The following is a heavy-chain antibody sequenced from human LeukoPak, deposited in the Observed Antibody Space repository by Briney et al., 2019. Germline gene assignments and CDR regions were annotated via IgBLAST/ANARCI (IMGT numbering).Heavy chain of an antibody. CDR1: GFTFSSYS. V-gene: IGHV3-21*01. D-gene: IGHD3-16*01. CDR3: ARDGGGVGRY. CDR2: ISSSSSYI. J-gene: IGHJ4*02. Sequence: GGSLRLSCAASGFTFSSYSMNWVRQAPGKGLEWVSSISSSSSYIYYADSVKGRFTISRDNAKNSLYLQMNSPRAEDTAVYYCARDGGGVGRYWGQGTLVTVSS.